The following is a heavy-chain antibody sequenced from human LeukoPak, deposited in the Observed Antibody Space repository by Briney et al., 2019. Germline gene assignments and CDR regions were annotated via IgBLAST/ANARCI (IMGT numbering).Heavy chain of an antibody. CDR3: AKPVDTAMAFEY. V-gene: IGHV3-30*18. Sequence: PGRSLRLSCAASGFTFSIYGMHWVRQAPGKGLEWVAVISYDGSNKCYADSVKGRFTISRDNYKNTLYLQMNSLRAEDTAVYYCAKPVDTAMAFEYWGQGTLVTVSS. CDR1: GFTFSIYG. D-gene: IGHD5-18*01. J-gene: IGHJ4*02. CDR2: ISYDGSNK.